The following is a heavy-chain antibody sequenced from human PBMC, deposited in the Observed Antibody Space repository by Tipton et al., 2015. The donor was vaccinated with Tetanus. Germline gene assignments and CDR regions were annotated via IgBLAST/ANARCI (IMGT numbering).Heavy chain of an antibody. Sequence: TLSLTCTVSGGSISPFYWNWIRQSPGKGLEWIGYIYYSGNTNYNPSLKSRVTMSVDTSKKQFSLKLRSVTPADTAVYYCARDGDRSSHHEFEPWGQGILVTVSS. J-gene: IGHJ5*02. D-gene: IGHD3-22*01. CDR1: GGSISPFY. CDR3: ARDGDRSSHHEFEP. V-gene: IGHV4-59*01. CDR2: IYYSGNT.